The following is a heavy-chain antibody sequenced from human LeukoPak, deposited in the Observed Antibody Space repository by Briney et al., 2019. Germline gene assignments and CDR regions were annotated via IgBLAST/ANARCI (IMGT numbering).Heavy chain of an antibody. CDR3: ASQKRELDY. Sequence: GGSLRLPCAASGFIFSGSGMHWVRQAPGKGLAWVSFIRYDGSKKHYADSVRGRFTISRDNSENTLYLQMNNLRPEDSAIYYGASQKRELDYWGQGTRVTVSS. D-gene: IGHD1-1*01. J-gene: IGHJ4*02. CDR1: GFIFSGSG. V-gene: IGHV3-30*02. CDR2: IRYDGSKK.